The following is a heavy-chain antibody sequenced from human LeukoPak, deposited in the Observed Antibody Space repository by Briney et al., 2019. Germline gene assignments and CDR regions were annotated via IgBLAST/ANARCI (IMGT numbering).Heavy chain of an antibody. J-gene: IGHJ4*02. CDR3: AKDGAIGTYFES. D-gene: IGHD3-16*01. Sequence: PGGSLRLSCGGSGFTFSNHGMYWVRQAPGKGLEWVAFTCYDESIKTYADSVKGRFTISRDNSKDTLYLQMNSLRPEDTAVYYCAKDGAIGTYFESWGQGTLVTVSS. CDR1: GFTFSNHG. CDR2: TCYDESIK. V-gene: IGHV3-30*02.